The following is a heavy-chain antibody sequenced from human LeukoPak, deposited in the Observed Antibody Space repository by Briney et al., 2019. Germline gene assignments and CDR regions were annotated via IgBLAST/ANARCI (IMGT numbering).Heavy chain of an antibody. CDR3: AKGRWYSSSTLDY. J-gene: IGHJ4*02. CDR2: ISGTGGST. D-gene: IGHD6-13*01. Sequence: GGSLRLSCAASGFTFSSSGMSWVRQAPGKGLEWVSVISGTGGSTYYADSVKGRFTISRDNSKNTLYLQMNSLRAEDTAVYYCAKGRWYSSSTLDYWGQGTLVTVSS. CDR1: GFTFSSSG. V-gene: IGHV3-23*01.